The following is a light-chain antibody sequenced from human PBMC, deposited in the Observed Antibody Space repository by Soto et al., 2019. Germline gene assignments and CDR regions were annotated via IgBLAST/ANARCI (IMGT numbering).Light chain of an antibody. J-gene: IGKJ1*01. V-gene: IGKV3-15*01. CDR1: QSISGS. Sequence: EIVMTQSPATLSVSPGERATLSCRASQSISGSLAWYQQKPGQAPRLLIYGASTRATGVPARFSGSGSGTEFTLTISSLYSEDFAVYYCQQYNNWPWTFGQGTKVDIK. CDR2: GAS. CDR3: QQYNNWPWT.